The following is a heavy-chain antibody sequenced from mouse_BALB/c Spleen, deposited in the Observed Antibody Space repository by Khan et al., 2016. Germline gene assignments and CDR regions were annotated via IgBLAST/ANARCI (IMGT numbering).Heavy chain of an antibody. Sequence: EVQLQESGPGLVKPSQSLSLTCTVTGYSITSDYAWNWIRQFPGNKLEWMGYISYSGSTSYNPSLKSRISITRDTSKNQFFLQLNSVTTEDTATYYSAIWLRQRNWFAYWGQGTLVTVSS. CDR1: GYSITSDYA. V-gene: IGHV3-2*02. CDR3: AIWLRQRNWFAY. D-gene: IGHD2-2*01. CDR2: ISYSGST. J-gene: IGHJ3*01.